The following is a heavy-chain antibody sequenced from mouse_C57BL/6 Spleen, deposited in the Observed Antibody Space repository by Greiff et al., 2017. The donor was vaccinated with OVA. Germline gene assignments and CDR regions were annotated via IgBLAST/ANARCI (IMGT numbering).Heavy chain of an antibody. Sequence: QVQLQQPGAELVRPGSSVKLSCKASGYTFTSYWMHWVKQRPIQGLEWIGNIDPSDSETHYNQKFKDKATLTVDKSSSTAYMQLSSLTSEDSAVYYCARGGGSSYDWYSDVWGTGTTVTVSS. CDR2: IDPSDSET. CDR1: GYTFTSYW. J-gene: IGHJ1*03. V-gene: IGHV1-52*01. CDR3: ARGGGSSYDWYSDV. D-gene: IGHD1-1*01.